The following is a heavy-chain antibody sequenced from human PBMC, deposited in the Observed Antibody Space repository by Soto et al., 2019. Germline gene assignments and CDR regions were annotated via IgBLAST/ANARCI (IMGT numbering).Heavy chain of an antibody. D-gene: IGHD4-17*01. CDR2: INGDGSNT. CDR1: GFTFSDYW. Sequence: EVQLVESGGGLVQRGGSLRLSCAASGFTFSDYWMHWVRQAPGKGPVWLSRINGDGSNTNHAHFVKGRFTISRDNAKNTLYLQINSLRAEDMAVYYCVRSMTTLTIDWLDPWGRGTQVTVSS. J-gene: IGHJ5*02. CDR3: VRSMTTLTIDWLDP. V-gene: IGHV3-74*01.